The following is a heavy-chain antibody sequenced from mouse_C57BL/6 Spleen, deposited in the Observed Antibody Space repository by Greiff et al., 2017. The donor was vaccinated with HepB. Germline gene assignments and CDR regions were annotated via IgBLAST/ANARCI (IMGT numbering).Heavy chain of an antibody. CDR1: GYSITSGYY. J-gene: IGHJ2*01. V-gene: IGHV3-6*01. D-gene: IGHD2-2*01. CDR2: ISYDGSN. Sequence: EVKVEESGPGLVKPSQSLSLTCSVTGYSITSGYYWNWIRQFPGNKLEWMGYISYDGSNNYNPSLKNRISITRDTSKNQFFLKLNSVTTEDTATYYCARAGYGYFPFDYWGQGTTLTVSS. CDR3: ARAGYGYFPFDY.